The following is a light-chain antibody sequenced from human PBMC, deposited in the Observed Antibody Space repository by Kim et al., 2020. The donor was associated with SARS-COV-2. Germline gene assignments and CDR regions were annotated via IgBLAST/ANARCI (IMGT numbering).Light chain of an antibody. Sequence: ILMTQSPDTLSVSPGERATLSCRASHSISGKLAWYQQRPGQAPRLLIYNGTTRATGLPARFSGSGSGTEFTLTISSLQSEDFAVYYCQKYDAWPPWTFGRGTKVDIK. CDR1: HSISGK. CDR2: NGT. V-gene: IGKV3-15*01. CDR3: QKYDAWPPWT. J-gene: IGKJ1*01.